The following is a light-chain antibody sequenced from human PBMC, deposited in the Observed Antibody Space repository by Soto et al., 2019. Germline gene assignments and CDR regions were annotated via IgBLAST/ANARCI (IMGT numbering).Light chain of an antibody. CDR1: SSDVGGYNY. V-gene: IGLV2-14*01. CDR3: SSYTRSSALGV. CDR2: DVT. J-gene: IGLJ3*02. Sequence: QSVLTQPASVSGSPGQSITISCTGTSSDVGGYNYVSWYQQHPGKAPKLMIYDVTNRPSGVSNRFSGSKSGNTASLIISGLQAEDEADYYCSSYTRSSALGVFGGGTKLTVL.